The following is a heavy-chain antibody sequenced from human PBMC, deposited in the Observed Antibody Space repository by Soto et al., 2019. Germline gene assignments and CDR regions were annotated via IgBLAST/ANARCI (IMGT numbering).Heavy chain of an antibody. V-gene: IGHV4-34*01. CDR3: ARGSFETSPFDY. Sequence: QVQLQEWGAGLLKPSETLSLTCDIYDASFSGYYWSWTRQPPGKGLEWIGEINHSGGTNSNASPKSPVTLSLCTSKNPFSLKLTYVTAADTAVYFCARGSFETSPFDYWDQGTLVTVSS. CDR2: INHSGGT. J-gene: IGHJ4*02. CDR1: DASFSGYY.